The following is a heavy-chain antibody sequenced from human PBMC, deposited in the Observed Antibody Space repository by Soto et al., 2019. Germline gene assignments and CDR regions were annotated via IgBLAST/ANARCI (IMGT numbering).Heavy chain of an antibody. D-gene: IGHD5-18*01. V-gene: IGHV3-23*01. CDR1: GFTFSSYA. J-gene: IGHJ4*02. CDR3: APPEMATAVY. CDR2: ISGSGGST. Sequence: PGGSLRLSCAASGFTFSSYAMSWVRQAPGKGLEWVSAISGSGGSTYYADSVKGRFTISRDNSKNTLHLQMNSLKAEDTAVYYCAPPEMATAVYWGQGTLVTAPQ.